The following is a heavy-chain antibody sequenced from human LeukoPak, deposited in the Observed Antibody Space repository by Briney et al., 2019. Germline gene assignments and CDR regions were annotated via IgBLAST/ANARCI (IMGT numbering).Heavy chain of an antibody. V-gene: IGHV4-39*01. J-gene: IGHJ3*02. CDR3: ARLSTATPHAFDI. CDR1: GGSISSSSYY. D-gene: IGHD4-17*01. CDR2: IYYSGST. Sequence: ETLSLTCTVSGGSISSSSYYWGWIRQPPGKGLEWIGSIYYSGSTYYNPSLKSRVSVSVDTSKNQFSLKLSSVTAADTAVYYCARLSTATPHAFDIWGQGTMVTVSS.